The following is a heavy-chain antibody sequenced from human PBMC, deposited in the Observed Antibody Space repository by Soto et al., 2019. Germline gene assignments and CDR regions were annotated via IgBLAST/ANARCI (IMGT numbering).Heavy chain of an antibody. D-gene: IGHD3-16*01. CDR2: MNPNSGNT. V-gene: IGHV1-8*01. CDR3: ARVWGSIDY. CDR1: GYPFTSYD. Sequence: QVQLVQSGAEVKKPGASVKVSCKTSGYPFTSYDINWVRQATGQGLEWMGWMNPNSGNTGSAQKFQGRVTMTRDTSTTTAYMEMSSLSSEDTGVYYCARVWGSIDYWGRGTLVTVSS. J-gene: IGHJ4*02.